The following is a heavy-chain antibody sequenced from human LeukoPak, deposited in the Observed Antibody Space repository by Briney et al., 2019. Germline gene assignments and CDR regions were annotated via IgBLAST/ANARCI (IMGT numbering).Heavy chain of an antibody. CDR1: GFTVSSNY. J-gene: IGHJ4*02. CDR2: IYSGGST. CDR3: AKETYSYARRDFHFYY. V-gene: IGHV3-53*01. Sequence: GGSLRLSCAASGFTVSSNYMSWVRQAPGKGLEWVSIIYSGGSTYYADSVKGRFTISRDNSKNTLYLQMNSLRAENTAVYYCAKETYSYARRDFHFYYWGQGTLVTVSS. D-gene: IGHD5-18*01.